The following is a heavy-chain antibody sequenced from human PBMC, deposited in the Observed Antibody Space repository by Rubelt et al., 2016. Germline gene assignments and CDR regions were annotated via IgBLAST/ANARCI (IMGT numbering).Heavy chain of an antibody. CDR3: VGHGLAVAGYGMDV. CDR2: IYYSGTT. D-gene: IGHD6-19*01. CDR1: GASISTSRSY. J-gene: IGHJ6*02. V-gene: IGHV4-39*01. Sequence: QLQLQESGPGLVKPSETLSLICTVSGASISTSRSYWGWIRQPPGKGLEWIGSIYYSGTTYYNPSLKSGVTISSDTAKNQFSLKLSSVTVADTAVYYCVGHGLAVAGYGMDVWGQGTTVTVSS.